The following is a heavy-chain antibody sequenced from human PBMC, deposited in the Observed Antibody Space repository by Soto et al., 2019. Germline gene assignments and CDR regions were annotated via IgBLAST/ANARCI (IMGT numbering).Heavy chain of an antibody. CDR1: GFTFSDHS. Sequence: GGSLRLSCAASGFTFSDHSMDWVRQAPGKGLEWVGRARNKVSSYTTAYAASVKGRFTISRDDSKNSLYLEMNSLKTEDTAVYFCARLMGMIFDLWGQGTLVTVSS. J-gene: IGHJ4*02. CDR3: ARLMGMIFDL. V-gene: IGHV3-72*01. CDR2: ARNKVSSYTT. D-gene: IGHD2-8*01.